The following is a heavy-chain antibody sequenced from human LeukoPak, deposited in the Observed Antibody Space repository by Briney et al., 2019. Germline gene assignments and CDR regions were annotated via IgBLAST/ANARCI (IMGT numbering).Heavy chain of an antibody. D-gene: IGHD3-22*01. Sequence: GGSLRLSCAASGFTVSSNYMSWVRQAPGKGLEWVSVIYSGDSTYYADSVKGRFTISRDNSKDTLYLQMNSLRAEDTAVYYCAREERGKYYYDSSGYYFDYWGQGTLVTVSS. CDR2: IYSGDST. J-gene: IGHJ4*02. V-gene: IGHV3-53*01. CDR3: AREERGKYYYDSSGYYFDY. CDR1: GFTVSSNY.